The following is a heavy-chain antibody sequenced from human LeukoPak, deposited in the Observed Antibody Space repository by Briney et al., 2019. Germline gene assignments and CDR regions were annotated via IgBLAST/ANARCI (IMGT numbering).Heavy chain of an antibody. V-gene: IGHV1-69*06. CDR3: ARALGVVPVAP. Sequence: SVKVSCKASGGTLSRYAITWVRQAPGQGLEWMGGIIPMFGTANYAQKFQGRVTITADKPTSTAYMELSSLRSEDTAVYYCARALGVVPVAPWGQGTLVTVSS. CDR1: GGTLSRYA. D-gene: IGHD2-2*01. CDR2: IIPMFGTA. J-gene: IGHJ5*02.